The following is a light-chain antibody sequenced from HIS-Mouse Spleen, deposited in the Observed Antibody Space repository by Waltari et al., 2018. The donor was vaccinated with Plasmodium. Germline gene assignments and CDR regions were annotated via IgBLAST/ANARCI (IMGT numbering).Light chain of an antibody. CDR3: YSTDSSGNHRV. CDR2: VDS. V-gene: IGLV3-10*01. J-gene: IGLJ3*02. CDR1: AFPKQY. Sequence: SYELTQPPSVSVSPGQTARITFAGDAFPKQYAYWSQQKSGQAPVLVIYVDSKRPSGIPERFSGSSSGTMATLTISGAQVEDEADYYCYSTDSSGNHRVFGGGTKLTVL.